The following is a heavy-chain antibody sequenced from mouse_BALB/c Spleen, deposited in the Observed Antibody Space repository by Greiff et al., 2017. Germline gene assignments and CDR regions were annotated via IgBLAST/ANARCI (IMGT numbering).Heavy chain of an antibody. D-gene: IGHD1-1*01. CDR1: GYAFTNYL. CDR3: ARHYYGSSH. CDR2: INPGSGGT. Sequence: VQVVESGAELVRPGTSVKVSCKASGYAFTNYLIEWVKQRPGQGLEWIGVINPGSGGTNYNEKFKGKATLTADKSSSTAYMQLSSLTSDDSAVYFCARHYYGSSHWGQGTTLTVSS. J-gene: IGHJ2*01. V-gene: IGHV1-54*01.